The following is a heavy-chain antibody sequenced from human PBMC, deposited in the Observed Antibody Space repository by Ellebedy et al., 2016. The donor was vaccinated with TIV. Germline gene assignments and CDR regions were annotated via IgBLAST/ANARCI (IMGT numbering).Heavy chain of an antibody. CDR2: ISYDERDE. D-gene: IGHD4-11*01. CDR1: QFMFDSYG. J-gene: IGHJ4*02. Sequence: GESLKISCAASQFMFDSYGMVWVRQAPGKGLELVAVISYDERDEYYADSVKGRFTISRDNSKNTLYLQMNRLRPEDTALYYCAKNSNYFGREGGYFDYWGQGTLVTVSS. V-gene: IGHV3-30*18. CDR3: AKNSNYFGREGGYFDY.